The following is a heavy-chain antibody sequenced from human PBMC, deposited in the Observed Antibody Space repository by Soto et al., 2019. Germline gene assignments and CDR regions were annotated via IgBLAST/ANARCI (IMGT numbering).Heavy chain of an antibody. D-gene: IGHD2-15*01. Sequence: QVQLVQSGAEVKKPGASVKVSCKASGYTFTGYYMHWVRQAPGQGREWMGWINPNSGGTNYAQKYQGRVTMTRDTSISTAYMELSRLRSDDTAVYYCARLPDCSGGSCYPGPFDYWGQGTLVTVSS. CDR3: ARLPDCSGGSCYPGPFDY. CDR2: INPNSGGT. J-gene: IGHJ4*02. CDR1: GYTFTGYY. V-gene: IGHV1-2*02.